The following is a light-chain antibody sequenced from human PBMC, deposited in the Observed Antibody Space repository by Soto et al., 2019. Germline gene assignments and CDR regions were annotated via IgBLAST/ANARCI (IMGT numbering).Light chain of an antibody. CDR2: GAS. CDR1: QSVSSSY. V-gene: IGKV3-20*01. J-gene: IGKJ4*01. CDR3: QQYGSSPPLT. Sequence: EIVLTQSPGTLSLSPGERATLSCRASQSVSSSYLAWYQQKPGQAPRLLIYGASSRATGIPDRFSGSGSGTDLTLTISRLEPEDFAVYYCQQYGSSPPLTFGAWTKVEIK.